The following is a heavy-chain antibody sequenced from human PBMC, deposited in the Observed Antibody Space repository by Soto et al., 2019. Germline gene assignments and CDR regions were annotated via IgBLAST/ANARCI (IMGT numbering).Heavy chain of an antibody. CDR1: GGSISSDSYY. CDR2: ISYSGST. V-gene: IGHV4-39*07. CDR3: TRDAPLWFGELSQ. Sequence: SETLSLTCPVSGGSISSDSYYWGWIRQPPEKGLEWIACISYSGSTYYNPSLKSRLTISVDRSKNQFSLKLSSVTAADTAVYYCTRDAPLWFGELSQWGQGTLVTVSS. J-gene: IGHJ4*02. D-gene: IGHD3-10*01.